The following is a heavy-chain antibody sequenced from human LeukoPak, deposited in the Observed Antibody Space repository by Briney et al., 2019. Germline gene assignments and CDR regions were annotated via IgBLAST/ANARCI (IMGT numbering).Heavy chain of an antibody. D-gene: IGHD3-10*01. V-gene: IGHV7-4-1*02. CDR1: GYTFTSYY. J-gene: IGHJ4*02. Sequence: ASVKVSCKASGYTFTSYYMHWVRQAPGQGLEWMGWINTNTGNPTYAQGFTGRFLFSLDTSVSTAYLQISSLKAEDTAVYYCAREVRRVFDYWGQGTRVTVSS. CDR2: INTNTGNP. CDR3: AREVRRVFDY.